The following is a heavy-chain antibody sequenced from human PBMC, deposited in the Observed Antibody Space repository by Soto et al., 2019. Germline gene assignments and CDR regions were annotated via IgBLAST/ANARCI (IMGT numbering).Heavy chain of an antibody. V-gene: IGHV3-30*18. CDR3: AKDNRGADIVATIVHYYYYMDV. Sequence: GGSLRLSCAASGFTFSSYGMHWVRQAPGKGLEWVAVISYDGSNKYYADSVKGRFTISRDNSKNTLYLQMNSLRAEDTAVYYCAKDNRGADIVATIVHYYYYMDVWGKGTTVTVSS. CDR2: ISYDGSNK. J-gene: IGHJ6*03. D-gene: IGHD5-12*01. CDR1: GFTFSSYG.